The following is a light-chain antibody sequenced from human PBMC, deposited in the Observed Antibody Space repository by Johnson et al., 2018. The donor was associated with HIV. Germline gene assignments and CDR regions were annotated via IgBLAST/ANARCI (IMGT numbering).Light chain of an antibody. CDR1: SSNFGSSY. J-gene: IGLJ1*01. CDR2: YHN. CDR3: GTWENSLSAYD. Sequence: QSVLTQPPSVSAAPGPKATISCSGSSSNFGSSYVSCYQHLPGTPPKLLIYYHNKRPSGIPDRFSGSKSAPSATLAIPGLQTGREADNYCGTWENSLSAYDFGTGTKVTVL. V-gene: IGLV1-51*01.